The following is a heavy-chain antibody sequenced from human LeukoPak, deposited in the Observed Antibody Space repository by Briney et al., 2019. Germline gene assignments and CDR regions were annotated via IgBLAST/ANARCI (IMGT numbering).Heavy chain of an antibody. V-gene: IGHV1-69*05. J-gene: IGHJ4*02. D-gene: IGHD2-21*02. CDR1: GGTFTSYS. CDR2: IVPIFGTT. CDR3: ATSPIQDCGGDCYSFNY. Sequence: SVKVSCKASGGTFTSYSVSWVRQAPGHGLEWMGGIVPIFGTTNYAEKFKGRVTMTTDESTTIVYMELSSLRSEDTAVYYCATSPIQDCGGDCYSFNYWGQGTLVTVSS.